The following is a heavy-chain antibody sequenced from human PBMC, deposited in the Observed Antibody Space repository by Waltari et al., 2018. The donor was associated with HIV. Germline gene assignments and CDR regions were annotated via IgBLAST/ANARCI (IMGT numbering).Heavy chain of an antibody. J-gene: IGHJ6*02. CDR1: GAYISSSSYY. Sequence: QVQLQESGPTLVKPSETLSLTCTVSGAYISSSSYYWGWIRQPPWRGLEWIGSIYYSGSTYYNPSLKSRVTISVDTSKNQFSLTLSSVTAADTAVYYCARSLGIQLWGHYYYGLDVWGQGTTVTVSS. V-gene: IGHV4-39*01. CDR2: IYYSGST. CDR3: ARSLGIQLWGHYYYGLDV. D-gene: IGHD5-18*01.